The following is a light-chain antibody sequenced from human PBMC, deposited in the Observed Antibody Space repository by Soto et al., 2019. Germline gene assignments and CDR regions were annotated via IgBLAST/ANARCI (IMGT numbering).Light chain of an antibody. Sequence: DIVMTQSPDSLAVSLGETATINCRSSQTLLYSSNNKNYLAWYQHKAGQPPKLLISWASTRESGVPDRFSGGGSGTDFTLTISSLQAEDVAVYYCQQYYRTPPYNFGPGTKLEIK. CDR2: WAS. V-gene: IGKV4-1*01. J-gene: IGKJ2*01. CDR1: QTLLYSSNNKNY. CDR3: QQYYRTPPYN.